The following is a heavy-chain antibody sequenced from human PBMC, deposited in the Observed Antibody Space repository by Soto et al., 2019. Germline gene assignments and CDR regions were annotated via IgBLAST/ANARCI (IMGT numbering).Heavy chain of an antibody. D-gene: IGHD6-6*01. J-gene: IGHJ4*02. CDR2: ISGSGGST. V-gene: IGHV3-23*01. CDR3: AKRYSSSVGYYFDY. CDR1: GFTFSSYV. Sequence: GGSLRLSCAASGFTFSSYVMSWVRQAPGKGLEWVSAISGSGGSTYYADSVKGRFTISRDNSKNTLYLQMNSLRAEDTAVYYCAKRYSSSVGYYFDYWGQGTLVTVS.